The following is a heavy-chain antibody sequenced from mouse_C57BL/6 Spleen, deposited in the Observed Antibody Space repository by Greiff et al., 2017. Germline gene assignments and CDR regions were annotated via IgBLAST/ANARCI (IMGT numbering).Heavy chain of an antibody. CDR2: IWSGGST. CDR3: ARKDYDYNYAMDY. V-gene: IGHV2-2*01. CDR1: GFSLTSYG. J-gene: IGHJ4*01. D-gene: IGHD2-4*01. Sequence: VKLMESGPGLVQPSQSLSITCTVSGFSLTSYGVHWVRQSPGKGLEWLGVIWSGGSTDYNAAFISRLSISKDNSKSQVFFKMNSLQADDTAIYYCARKDYDYNYAMDYWGQGTSVTVSS.